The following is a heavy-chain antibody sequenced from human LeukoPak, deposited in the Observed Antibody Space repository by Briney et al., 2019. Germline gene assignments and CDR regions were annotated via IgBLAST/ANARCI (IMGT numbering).Heavy chain of an antibody. CDR2: IYYSGST. CDR3: ARGSYSYGFGLDY. J-gene: IGHJ4*02. V-gene: IGHV4-59*01. D-gene: IGHD5-18*01. Sequence: PSETLSLTCTVSGGSISSYYWSWIRQPPGKGLEWIGYIYYSGSTNYNPSLKSRVTISVDTSKNQFSLKLSSVTAADTAVYYCARGSYSYGFGLDYWGQGTLVTVSS. CDR1: GGSISSYY.